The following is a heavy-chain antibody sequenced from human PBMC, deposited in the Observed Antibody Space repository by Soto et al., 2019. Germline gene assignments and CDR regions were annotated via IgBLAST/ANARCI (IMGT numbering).Heavy chain of an antibody. CDR2: IYSAGST. J-gene: IGHJ6*02. V-gene: IGHV3-53*01. CDR1: GFTVTTNY. CDR3: ARDPRIAVVGTASYYYYGMDV. D-gene: IGHD6-19*01. Sequence: GGSLRLSCAASGFTVTTNYMSWVRQAPGKGLEWVSVIYSAGSTYYAASVKGRFTISRDKSKNTVYLQMNSLRAEDTAVYYCARDPRIAVVGTASYYYYGMDVWGQGTTVTVSS.